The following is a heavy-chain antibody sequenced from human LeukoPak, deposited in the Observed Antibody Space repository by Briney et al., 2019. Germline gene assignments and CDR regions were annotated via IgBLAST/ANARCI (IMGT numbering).Heavy chain of an antibody. V-gene: IGHV4-59*01. CDR3: ARAWSSGWTPSYFDY. D-gene: IGHD6-19*01. CDR1: GGSISSYY. CDR2: IYYSGST. Sequence: SETLSLTCTVSGGSISSYYWSWLRQPPGKGLEWIGYIYYSGSTNHNPSLKSRVTISVDTSKNQFSLKLSSVTAADTAVYYCARAWSSGWTPSYFDYWGQGTLVTVSS. J-gene: IGHJ4*02.